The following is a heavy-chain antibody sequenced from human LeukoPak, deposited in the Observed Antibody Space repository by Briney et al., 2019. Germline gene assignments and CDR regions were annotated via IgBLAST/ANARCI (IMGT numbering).Heavy chain of an antibody. CDR1: GFTFSDYY. CDR2: ISGSGGST. D-gene: IGHD4-17*01. J-gene: IGHJ4*02. Sequence: PGGSLRLSCAASGFTFSDYYMSWVRQAPGKGLEWVSAISGSGGSTYCAASVKGRFTISRDNSRNTLYLQMNSLRAEDTAVYYCAKGETFYGDYAPFDYWGQGTLVTGSS. CDR3: AKGETFYGDYAPFDY. V-gene: IGHV3-23*01.